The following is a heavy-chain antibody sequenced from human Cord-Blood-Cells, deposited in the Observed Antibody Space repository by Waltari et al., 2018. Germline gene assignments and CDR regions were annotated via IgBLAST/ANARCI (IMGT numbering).Heavy chain of an antibody. V-gene: IGHV1-8*01. CDR1: GYTFTSYD. Sequence: QAQLVQSGAEVKKPGAPVKVSCTASGYTFTSYDITWVRRATGQGLEWMGWMNPNSGNKGYAQKFQGRVTMTRNTSISTAYMELSRLRSEDTAVYYCATHSSSYNWFDPWGQGTLVTVSS. J-gene: IGHJ5*02. D-gene: IGHD6-6*01. CDR2: MNPNSGNK. CDR3: ATHSSSYNWFDP.